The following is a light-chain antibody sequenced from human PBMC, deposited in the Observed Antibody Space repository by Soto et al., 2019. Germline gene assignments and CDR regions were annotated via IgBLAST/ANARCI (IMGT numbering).Light chain of an antibody. CDR3: NAQADKGKHV. CDR2: EGS. Sequence: QSALTQPPSASGSPGQSVTISCTGNSNDVGHSSFISWYQQHPGKGPKLIIYEGSKRPSGVPDRFSGSKSGITASLSVSGLDDEDEADYFWNAQADKGKHVFGTGTKLPVL. CDR1: SNDVGHSSF. J-gene: IGLJ1*01. V-gene: IGLV2-8*01.